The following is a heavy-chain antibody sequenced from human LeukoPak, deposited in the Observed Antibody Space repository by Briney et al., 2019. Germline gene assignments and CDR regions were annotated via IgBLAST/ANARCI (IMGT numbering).Heavy chain of an antibody. V-gene: IGHV1-69*13. CDR2: IIPISGTA. J-gene: IGHJ4*02. D-gene: IGHD6-19*01. CDR3: ARGHEEQWLYYFDY. Sequence: SVKASCKASGGTFSSYAISWVRQAPGQGLEWMGGIIPISGTANYAQKFQGRVTITADESTGTAYMELSSLRSEDTAVYYCARGHEEQWLYYFDYWGQGTLVTVSS. CDR1: GGTFSSYA.